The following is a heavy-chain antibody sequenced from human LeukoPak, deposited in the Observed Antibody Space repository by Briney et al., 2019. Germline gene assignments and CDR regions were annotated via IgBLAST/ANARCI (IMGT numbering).Heavy chain of an antibody. CDR2: ISYDGSNK. J-gene: IGHJ6*02. Sequence: QTGGSLRLSCAASGFTFSSYGMHWVRQAPGKGLEWVAVISYDGSNKYYADSVKGRFTISRDNSKNTLYLQMNSLRAEDTAVYYCAKDSSGWYPHQSLNYYYYGMDVWGQGTTVTVSS. V-gene: IGHV3-30*18. CDR3: AKDSSGWYPHQSLNYYYYGMDV. D-gene: IGHD6-19*01. CDR1: GFTFSSYG.